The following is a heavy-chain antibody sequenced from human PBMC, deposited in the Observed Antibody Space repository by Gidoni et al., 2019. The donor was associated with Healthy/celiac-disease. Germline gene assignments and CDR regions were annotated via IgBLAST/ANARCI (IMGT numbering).Heavy chain of an antibody. D-gene: IGHD6-13*01. V-gene: IGHV4-59*01. CDR3: ARADHSSSWSVRGFDP. J-gene: IGHJ5*02. CDR2: IYYSGST. CDR1: GGSISSYY. Sequence: QVQLQESGPGLVKPSETLSLTCTVSGGSISSYYWSWIRQPPGKGLEWIGYIYYSGSTNYNPSLKSRVTISVDTSKNQFSLKLSSVTAADTAVYYCARADHSSSWSVRGFDPWGQGTLVTVSS.